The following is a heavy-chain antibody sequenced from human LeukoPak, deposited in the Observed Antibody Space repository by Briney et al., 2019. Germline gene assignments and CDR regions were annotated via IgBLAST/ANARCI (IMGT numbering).Heavy chain of an antibody. D-gene: IGHD6-6*01. J-gene: IGHJ4*02. CDR2: IIPIFGTA. Sequence: GASVKVSCKASGGTFSSYAISWVRQAPGQGLEWMGGIIPIFGTANYAQKFQGRVTITADESTSTAYMELSSLRSEDTAVYYCARDSGKQLASDYWGQGTLVTVSS. CDR3: ARDSGKQLASDY. V-gene: IGHV1-69*13. CDR1: GGTFSSYA.